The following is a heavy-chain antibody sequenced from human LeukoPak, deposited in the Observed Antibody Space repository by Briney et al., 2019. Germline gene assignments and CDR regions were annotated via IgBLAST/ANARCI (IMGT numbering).Heavy chain of an antibody. J-gene: IGHJ4*02. CDR3: ARDSDIAAAGRGDY. Sequence: ASVKVSCKASGYTFTSYAMNWVRQAPGQGLEWMGWISAYNGNTNYAQKLQGRVTMTTDTSTSTAYMELRSLRSDDTAVYYCARDSDIAAAGRGDYWGQGTLVTVSS. D-gene: IGHD6-13*01. V-gene: IGHV1-18*01. CDR1: GYTFTSYA. CDR2: ISAYNGNT.